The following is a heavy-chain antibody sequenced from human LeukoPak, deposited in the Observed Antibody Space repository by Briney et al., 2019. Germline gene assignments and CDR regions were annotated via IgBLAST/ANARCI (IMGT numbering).Heavy chain of an antibody. CDR2: GIPMLTIT. CDR3: AACSGGSCYSRDWFDP. D-gene: IGHD2-15*01. J-gene: IGHJ5*02. Sequence: SVKVSCKASGCTCSTYAISWVRQAPGQGLEWMGRGIPMLTITTSAPKFHGRVTIPADKSATTAYMEPNSLPSEDPAVYYCAACSGGSCYSRDWFDPWGQGTLVTVSS. CDR1: GCTCSTYA. V-gene: IGHV1-69*04.